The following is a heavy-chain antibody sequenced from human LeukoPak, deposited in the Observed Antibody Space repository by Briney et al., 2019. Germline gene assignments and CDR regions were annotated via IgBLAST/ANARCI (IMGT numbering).Heavy chain of an antibody. CDR2: INPNSGGT. CDR3: ARGMTYYYDSSGYSWYYYYYMDV. CDR1: GYTFTGYY. V-gene: IGHV1-2*02. D-gene: IGHD3-22*01. Sequence: ASVKVSCKASGYTFTGYYMHWVRQAPGQGLEWMGWINPNSGGTNYAQKFQGRVTMTRDTSISTAYMELSRLRSDDTAVYYCARGMTYYYDSSGYSWYYYYYMDVWGKGTTVTVSS. J-gene: IGHJ6*03.